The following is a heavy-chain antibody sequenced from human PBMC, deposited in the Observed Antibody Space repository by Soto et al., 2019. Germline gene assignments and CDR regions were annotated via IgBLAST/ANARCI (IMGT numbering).Heavy chain of an antibody. V-gene: IGHV3-23*01. J-gene: IGHJ3*02. CDR2: VDVGGGST. CDR3: ARDSGPEGGGACDI. CDR1: GFTFSTHA. D-gene: IGHD6-25*01. Sequence: EVQLLESGGGLVQPGGSLRLSCAASGFTFSTHAMIWVRQAPGKGLNWVSTVDVGGGSTYYTDSVKGRFTVSRDNSKNTVYLQLNTLRAEDTAIYFCARDSGPEGGGACDIWGQGTMVTVSS.